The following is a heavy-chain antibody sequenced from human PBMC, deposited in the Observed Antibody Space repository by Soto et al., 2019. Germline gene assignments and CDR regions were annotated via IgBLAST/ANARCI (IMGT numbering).Heavy chain of an antibody. CDR1: GYSFTSYW. J-gene: IGHJ6*02. V-gene: IGHV5-10-1*01. CDR2: IDPSDSYT. Sequence: GDSLKISEKGSGYSFTSYWIRSVRQMTGKGLEWMGRIDPSDSYTNYSPSFQGHVTISADKSISTAYLQWSSLKASDTAMYYCASFGSSSGLQDRYYRMDVLGQRTTDTVS. CDR3: ASFGSSSGLQDRYYRMDV. D-gene: IGHD6-13*01.